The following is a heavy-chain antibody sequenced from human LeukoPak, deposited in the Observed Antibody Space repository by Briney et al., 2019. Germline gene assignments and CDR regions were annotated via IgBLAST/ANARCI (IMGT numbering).Heavy chain of an antibody. CDR1: GGSISSYY. D-gene: IGHD6-13*01. CDR2: IYYSGST. J-gene: IGHJ4*02. V-gene: IGHV4-59*01. CDR3: ASIMYNSSWYYFDY. Sequence: SETLSLTCTVSGGSISSYYWSWIRQPPGKGLEWIGYIYYSGSTNYNPSLKSRVTISVDTSKNQFSLKLTSVTAADTAVYYCASIMYNSSWYYFDYWGQGTLVTVSS.